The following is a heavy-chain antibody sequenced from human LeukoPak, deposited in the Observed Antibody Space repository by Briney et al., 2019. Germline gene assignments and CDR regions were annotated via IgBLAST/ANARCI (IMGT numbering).Heavy chain of an antibody. V-gene: IGHV3-48*03. Sequence: GGSLRLSCAASGFTFSSYEMNWVRQAPGKGLEWVSYISSSGSTIYYADSVKGRFTISRDNSKNTLYLQMNSLRHEDTAVYYCATPRGIMITFGGGIVRGRGEAFDIWGQGTMVTVSS. J-gene: IGHJ3*02. CDR1: GFTFSSYE. CDR3: ATPRGIMITFGGGIVRGRGEAFDI. D-gene: IGHD3-16*02. CDR2: ISSSGSTI.